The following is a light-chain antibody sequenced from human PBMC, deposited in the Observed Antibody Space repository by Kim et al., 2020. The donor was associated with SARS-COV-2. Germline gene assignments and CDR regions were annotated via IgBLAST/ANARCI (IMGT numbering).Light chain of an antibody. V-gene: IGKV3-15*01. CDR3: QQYNQLPLT. CDR1: QSVSSN. J-gene: IGKJ4*01. Sequence: VSPGERATPSCRASQSVSSNLAWYQQKPGQAPRLLIKGASTRATGIAARFSGSGSGTEFTLTISSLQSEDFAFYYCQQYNQLPLTFGGGTKVDIK. CDR2: GAS.